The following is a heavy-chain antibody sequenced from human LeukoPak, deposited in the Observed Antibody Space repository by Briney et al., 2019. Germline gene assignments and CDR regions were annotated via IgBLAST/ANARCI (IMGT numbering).Heavy chain of an antibody. CDR1: GFTLSTYW. V-gene: IGHV3-74*01. CDR2: INGDGTTT. Sequence: PGGSLRLSCVASGFTLSTYWMHWVRQAPGKGLVWVSRINGDGTTTTYADSVKGRFITSRDNAKNTLYLQMNSLRAEDTAVYYCTRSYHGSGTYSQSDYWGQGTLVTVSS. D-gene: IGHD3-10*01. CDR3: TRSYHGSGTYSQSDY. J-gene: IGHJ4*02.